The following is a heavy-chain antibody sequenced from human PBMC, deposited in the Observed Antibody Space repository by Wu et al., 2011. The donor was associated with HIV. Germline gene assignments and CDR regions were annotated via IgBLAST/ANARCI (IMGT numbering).Heavy chain of an antibody. V-gene: IGHV1-69*06. CDR2: ILPMFGST. CDR1: GYTLISYG. J-gene: IGHJ6*03. Sequence: QIQLVQSGADVKKPGASVTVSCKASGYTLISYGISWVRQAPGQGLEWMGGILPMFGSTNYARKFQGRVTITADKSATTVYMELRSLRSEDTAMYYCARSGVSAEYYFYYMNVWGKGTTVTVSS. D-gene: IGHD2-2*01. CDR3: ARSGVSAEYYFYYMNV.